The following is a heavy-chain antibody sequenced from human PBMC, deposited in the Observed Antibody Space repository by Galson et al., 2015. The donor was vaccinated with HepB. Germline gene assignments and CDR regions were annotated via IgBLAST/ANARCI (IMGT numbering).Heavy chain of an antibody. J-gene: IGHJ5*02. V-gene: IGHV3-23*01. Sequence: SLRLSCAASGFTFSSYAMSWVRQTPGKGVEWVSDISGSGGRTYYADSVKGRFAISRDNSKDTLSLQMNSLRAEDTAVYYCAKDPLGNNYGYTNWFDPWGQGTLVTVSS. CDR3: AKDPLGNNYGYTNWFDP. CDR2: ISGSGGRT. CDR1: GFTFSSYA. D-gene: IGHD5-18*01.